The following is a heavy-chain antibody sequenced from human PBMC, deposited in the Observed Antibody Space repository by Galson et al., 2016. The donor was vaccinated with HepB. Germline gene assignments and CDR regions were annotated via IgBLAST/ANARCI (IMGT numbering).Heavy chain of an antibody. Sequence: SLRLSCAASGFTFSSFTMHWVRQAPGEGLEWVAVISNDGSYKYYADSVEGRFTISRDISENTVYLQMNSLRGEDTAVYYCAREIPHMVHGGLDYWGQGTLVTVSS. CDR2: ISNDGSYK. CDR1: GFTFSSFT. CDR3: AREIPHMVHGGLDY. J-gene: IGHJ4*02. D-gene: IGHD2-2*02. V-gene: IGHV3-30*04.